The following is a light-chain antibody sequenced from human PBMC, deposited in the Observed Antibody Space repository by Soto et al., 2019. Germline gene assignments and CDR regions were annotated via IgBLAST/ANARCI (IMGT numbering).Light chain of an antibody. V-gene: IGKV3-11*01. J-gene: IGKJ4*01. Sequence: EIVLTQSPATLSLSPGERATLSCRASQSISGYLDWFQQKPGQAPRLLIYDASNRATGIPARFSGSGSGTDFTLTSSSLEAEDSSLYYCQQRRSWPLTCGGGTKVEIK. CDR2: DAS. CDR1: QSISGY. CDR3: QQRRSWPLT.